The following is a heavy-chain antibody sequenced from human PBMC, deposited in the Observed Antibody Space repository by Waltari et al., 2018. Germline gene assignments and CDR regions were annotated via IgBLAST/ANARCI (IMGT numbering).Heavy chain of an antibody. J-gene: IGHJ4*02. Sequence: QVQLVESGGGVVQPGRSLRLSCAASGFTFSSYAMHWVRQAPGKGLGGVAVISYDGSNKYYADSVQGRFTISRDNSKNTLYLQMNSLRAEDTAVYYCARLVGAWGYWGQGTLVTVSS. CDR3: ARLVGAWGY. D-gene: IGHD1-26*01. CDR2: ISYDGSNK. CDR1: GFTFSSYA. V-gene: IGHV3-30-3*01.